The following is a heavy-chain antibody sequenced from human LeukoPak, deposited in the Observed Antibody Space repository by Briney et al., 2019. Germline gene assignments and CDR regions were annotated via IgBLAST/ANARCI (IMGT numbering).Heavy chain of an antibody. CDR2: IYWDDDK. D-gene: IGHD2-8*02. V-gene: IGHV2-5*02. CDR1: GFSLNTRGVG. J-gene: IGHJ4*02. CDR3: AHSRFVFSSGLLWYWYLDH. Sequence: ESGPTLVKPTQTLTLTCTFSGFSLNTRGVGVGWIRQPPGQALDWLSVIYWDDDKRYSPSLKNRVTITRDTSRNQVVLTMTNMDPVDTATYFCAHSRFVFSSGLLWYWYLDHWRQGTLVTVSS.